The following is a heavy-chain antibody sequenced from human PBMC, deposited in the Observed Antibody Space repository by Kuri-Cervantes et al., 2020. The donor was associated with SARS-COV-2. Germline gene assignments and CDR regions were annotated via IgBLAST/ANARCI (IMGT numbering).Heavy chain of an antibody. D-gene: IGHD2-2*01. CDR2: ISYDGSN. V-gene: IGHV3-30*04. CDR1: GFTFSDYA. J-gene: IGHJ5*01. Sequence: GGSLRLSCAASGFTFSDYALHWVRQAPGKGLEWLAVISYDGSNADSVKGRFTISRDNSKNTLFLRINSLRAEDTAVYYCARETLVVAAGRSIRGGFDSWGQGTVVTVSS. CDR3: ARETLVVAAGRSIRGGFDS.